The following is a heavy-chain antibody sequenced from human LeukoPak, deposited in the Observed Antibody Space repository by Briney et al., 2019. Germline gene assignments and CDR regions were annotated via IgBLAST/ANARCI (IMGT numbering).Heavy chain of an antibody. D-gene: IGHD6-19*01. CDR2: ISSSSSYI. CDR1: GFTFSDYY. J-gene: IGHJ4*02. Sequence: GGSLRLSCAASGFTFSDYYMNWVRQAPGRGLEWVSSISSSSSYIYYADSVKGRFTISRDNAKNSLYLQMNSLRAEDTAVYYCARDQEGTSGWYIGYFDYWGQGTLVTVSS. CDR3: ARDQEGTSGWYIGYFDY. V-gene: IGHV3-21*01.